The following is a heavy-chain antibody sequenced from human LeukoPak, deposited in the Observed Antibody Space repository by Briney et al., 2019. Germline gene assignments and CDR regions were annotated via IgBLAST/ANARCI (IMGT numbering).Heavy chain of an antibody. Sequence: GGSLRLSCAASGFTFSSYWMNWVRHALGKGLVWVSRIASDGSSTTYADSVEGRFSISRDNAKNTLYLQTNSLRVEDTAVYYCARGRPHGNDYWGQGTLVTVSS. CDR1: GFTFSSYW. J-gene: IGHJ4*02. D-gene: IGHD4-23*01. CDR3: ARGRPHGNDY. V-gene: IGHV3-74*01. CDR2: IASDGSST.